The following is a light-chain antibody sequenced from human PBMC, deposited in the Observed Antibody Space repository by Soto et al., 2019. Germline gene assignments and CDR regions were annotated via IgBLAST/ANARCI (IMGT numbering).Light chain of an antibody. CDR2: AAS. Sequence: DIQMTQSPSTLSASVGDRVTITCRASQSINSWLAWYQQRPGRAPKLLIYAASSLESGVPSRFSGSGSGTDFTLTISSLQPDDFATYYCLQYNNYFSFGGGTNVEIK. V-gene: IGKV1-5*03. J-gene: IGKJ4*01. CDR3: LQYNNYFS. CDR1: QSINSW.